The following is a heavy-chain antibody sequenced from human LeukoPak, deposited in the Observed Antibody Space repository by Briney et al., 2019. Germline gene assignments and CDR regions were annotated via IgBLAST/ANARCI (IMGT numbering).Heavy chain of an antibody. CDR1: GGSISSYY. J-gene: IGHJ6*02. V-gene: IGHV4-59*01. D-gene: IGHD5-18*01. Sequence: PSETLSLTCTVSGGSISSYYWSWVRQPPGKGLEWIGYIYYSGSTNYNPSLKSRVTISVDTSKNQFSLKLSSVTAADTAVYYCARVGAGYSYGYLYYGMDVWGQGTTVTVSS. CDR2: IYYSGST. CDR3: ARVGAGYSYGYLYYGMDV.